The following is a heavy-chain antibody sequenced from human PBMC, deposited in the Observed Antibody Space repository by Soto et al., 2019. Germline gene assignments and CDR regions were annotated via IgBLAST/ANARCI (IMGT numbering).Heavy chain of an antibody. CDR1: GPSISSSPYY. J-gene: IGHJ3*02. D-gene: IGHD1-26*01. V-gene: IGHV4-39*02. CDR3: ARPQFSGTYHDTFNI. Sequence: QLQLQESGPGLVKPSETLSLTCTVSGPSISSSPYYWGWIRQPPVQGLEWIGSVYYSENTYYNPSLKSRVTISVDKSKNIFSLKLTSVTAADTAMDYCARPQFSGTYHDTFNIWGQGTMVTVSS. CDR2: VYYSENT.